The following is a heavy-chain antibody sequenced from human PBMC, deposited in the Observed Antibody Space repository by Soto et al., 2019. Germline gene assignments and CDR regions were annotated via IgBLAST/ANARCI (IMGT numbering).Heavy chain of an antibody. J-gene: IGHJ6*02. CDR3: AQSRCGGDCLQSYPSHYYYGVDV. Sequence: QITLKESGPTLVKPTQTLTLTCTFSGFSLRTSGVGVGWIRQPPGKTLEWLALIYWDNDKRYSPSLKSRLTITKDTSEHQVVLTMTNMDPVYTAKYYCAQSRCGGDCLQSYPSHYYYGVDVWGQGTTVTVS. CDR1: GFSLRTSGVG. V-gene: IGHV2-5*02. CDR2: IYWDNDK. D-gene: IGHD2-21*02.